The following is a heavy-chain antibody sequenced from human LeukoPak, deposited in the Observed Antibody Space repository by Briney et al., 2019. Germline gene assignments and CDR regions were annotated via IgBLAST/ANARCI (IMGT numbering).Heavy chain of an antibody. CDR3: ANGPKAYCSGGSCFADY. V-gene: IGHV3-23*01. CDR1: GFTFSSYA. Sequence: GGSLRLSCVASGFTFSSYAMSWVRQAPGKGLEWVSAISGSGGSTYYADSVKGRFTISRDNSKNTLFLQMNSLRAEDTAVYYCANGPKAYCSGGSCFADYWGQGNLVTVSS. J-gene: IGHJ4*02. D-gene: IGHD2-15*01. CDR2: ISGSGGST.